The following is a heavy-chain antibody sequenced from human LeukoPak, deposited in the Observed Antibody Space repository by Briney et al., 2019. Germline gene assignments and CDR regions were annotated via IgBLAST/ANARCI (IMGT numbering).Heavy chain of an antibody. Sequence: ASVKVSCKASGYNFISYYMHWVRQAPGQGLEWMGITNPNGGSTSYAQKFQDRVTMTRDTSTSTVYMELSSLKSEDTAVYYCAREDVVLVDAVRYYYYGMDVWGQGTTVTLSS. V-gene: IGHV1-46*01. CDR1: GYNFISYY. D-gene: IGHD2-8*01. CDR2: TNPNGGST. J-gene: IGHJ6*02. CDR3: AREDVVLVDAVRYYYYGMDV.